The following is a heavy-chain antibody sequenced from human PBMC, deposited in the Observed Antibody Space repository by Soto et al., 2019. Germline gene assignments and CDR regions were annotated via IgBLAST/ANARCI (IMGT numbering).Heavy chain of an antibody. CDR2: MIPMFSTP. CDR1: GGTFSSYA. CDR3: ARAQFSDILTADDYGMDV. Sequence: GASVKVSCKASGGTFSSYAISWVRQAPGRGLEWMGRMIPMFSTPHYAQKFQGRVTIIADESTTTVNMEMRGLTYEDTAVYYCARAQFSDILTADDYGMDVWGQGTPVTVSS. J-gene: IGHJ6*02. D-gene: IGHD3-9*01. V-gene: IGHV1-69*13.